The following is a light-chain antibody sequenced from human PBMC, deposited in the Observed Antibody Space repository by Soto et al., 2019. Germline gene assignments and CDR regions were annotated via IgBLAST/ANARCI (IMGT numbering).Light chain of an antibody. CDR1: SSDVGGYNS. J-gene: IGLJ2*01. Sequence: QSALTQPPSASGSPGQSVSISCTGTSSDVGGYNSVSWYQQHPGKAPKLMIYEVSKRPSGVPDRFSGSKSGNTASLTVSGLQADDEADYYCTSYAGSNIVVLGGGTKLTVL. CDR2: EVS. V-gene: IGLV2-8*01. CDR3: TSYAGSNIVV.